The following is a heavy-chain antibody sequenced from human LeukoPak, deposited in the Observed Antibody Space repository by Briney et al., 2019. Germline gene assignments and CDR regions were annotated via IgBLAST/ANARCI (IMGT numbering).Heavy chain of an antibody. CDR3: AELGITMIGGV. D-gene: IGHD3-10*02. J-gene: IGHJ6*04. CDR1: GFTFRSYA. V-gene: IGHV3-48*03. CDR2: ISSSGSTI. Sequence: GGSLRLSCAASGFTFRSYAMSWVRQAAGKGLEWVSYISSSGSTIYYADSVKGRFTISRDNAKNSLYLQMNSLRAEDTAVYYCAELGITMIGGVWGKGTTVTISS.